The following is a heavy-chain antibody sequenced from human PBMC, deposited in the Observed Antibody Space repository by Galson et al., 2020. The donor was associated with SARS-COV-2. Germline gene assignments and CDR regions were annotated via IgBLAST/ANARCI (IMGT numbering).Heavy chain of an antibody. J-gene: IGHJ4*02. CDR1: GFTFSSYA. V-gene: IGHV3-23*03. D-gene: IGHD6-19*01. CDR3: AKDSGWRYFDY. Sequence: GGSLRLSCAASGFTFSSYAMSWVRQAPGKGLEWVSVIYSGGSTYYADSVKGRFTISRDNSKNTLYLQMNSLRAEDTAVYYCAKDSGWRYFDYWGQGTLVTGSS. CDR2: IYSGGST.